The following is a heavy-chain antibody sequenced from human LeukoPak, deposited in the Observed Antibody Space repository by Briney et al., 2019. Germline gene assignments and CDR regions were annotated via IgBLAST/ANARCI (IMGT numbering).Heavy chain of an antibody. D-gene: IGHD3-10*01. CDR1: GGTFSSYA. CDR3: AREAMVRGVTNFDY. J-gene: IGHJ4*02. V-gene: IGHV1-69*05. Sequence: ASVKVSCKASGGTFSSYAISWVRQAPGQGLEWMGGIIPIFGTANYAQKFQGRVTITTGESTSTAYMELSSLRSEDTAVYYCAREAMVRGVTNFDYWGQGTLVTVSS. CDR2: IIPIFGTA.